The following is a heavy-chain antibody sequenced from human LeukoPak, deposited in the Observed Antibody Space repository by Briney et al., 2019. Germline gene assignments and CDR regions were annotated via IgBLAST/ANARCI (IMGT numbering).Heavy chain of an antibody. CDR1: GGSFSAYY. J-gene: IGHJ5*02. D-gene: IGHD5-18*01. Sequence: PSETLSLTCAVYGGSFSAYYWSWIRQPPGKGLEWTGQINHSGTTNYNPSLKSRVTISVDTSKNQLSLKLSSVTAADTAVYYCARVDTAMSAFDPWGQGTLVTVSS. CDR3: ARVDTAMSAFDP. CDR2: INHSGTT. V-gene: IGHV4-34*01.